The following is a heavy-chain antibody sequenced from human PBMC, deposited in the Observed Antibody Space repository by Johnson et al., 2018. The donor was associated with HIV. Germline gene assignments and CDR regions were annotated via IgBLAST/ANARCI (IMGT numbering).Heavy chain of an antibody. CDR2: ISYDGSNI. CDR1: GFTFSSYA. D-gene: IGHD1-14*01. CDR3: ARGFHRGGAFDI. Sequence: QVQLVESGGGLIQPGKSLRLSCAASGFTFSSYAMHWVRQAPGKGLEWVAVISYDGSNIYYADSVKGRFTISRDNAKNSLYLQMNSLRAEDTAVYYCARGFHRGGAFDIWGQGTMVTVSS. V-gene: IGHV3-30*04. J-gene: IGHJ3*02.